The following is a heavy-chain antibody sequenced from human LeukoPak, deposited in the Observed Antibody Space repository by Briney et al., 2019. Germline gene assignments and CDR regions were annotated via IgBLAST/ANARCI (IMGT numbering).Heavy chain of an antibody. CDR3: DRGPPPDFDC. Sequence: PSETLSLTCTVSGGSISNYWSWIRQPAGKGLEWIGRIYSSGSTDYNPSLKSRVTMSVDTSKNQFSLNLRSVTAADTAVYYCDRGPPPDFDCWGQGTLVTVSS. CDR1: GGSISNY. CDR2: IYSSGST. J-gene: IGHJ4*02. V-gene: IGHV4-4*07.